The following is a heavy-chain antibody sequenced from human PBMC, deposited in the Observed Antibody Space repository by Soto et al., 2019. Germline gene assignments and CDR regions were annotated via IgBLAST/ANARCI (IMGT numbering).Heavy chain of an antibody. CDR2: FYYSGST. Sequence: PSETLSLTCTVSDGSISSSSYYWGWIRQPPGEGLVWIGSFYYSGSTYYNPSLKSRVTISVDTSKNQFSLRLSSVTAADTAVYYCARHGPYTYYFYMDVWGKGTTVTVSS. V-gene: IGHV4-39*01. J-gene: IGHJ6*03. CDR3: ARHGPYTYYFYMDV. CDR1: DGSISSSSYY. D-gene: IGHD1-20*01.